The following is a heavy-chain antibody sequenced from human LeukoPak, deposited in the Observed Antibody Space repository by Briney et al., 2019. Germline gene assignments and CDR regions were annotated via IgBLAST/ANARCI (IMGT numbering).Heavy chain of an antibody. J-gene: IGHJ4*02. D-gene: IGHD6-6*01. V-gene: IGHV1-18*01. Sequence: ASVTVSCKASGYTFTSYGISWVRQAPGQGLEWMGWISTYNGNTNNAQQLQDRVTMTTDTSTSTAYMELRSLRSDDTAVYYCARSPRPTYFDYWGQRTLVTVSS. CDR1: GYTFTSYG. CDR3: ARSPRPTYFDY. CDR2: ISTYNGNT.